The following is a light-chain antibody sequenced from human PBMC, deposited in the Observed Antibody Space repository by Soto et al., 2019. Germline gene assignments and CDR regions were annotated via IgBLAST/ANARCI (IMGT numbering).Light chain of an antibody. CDR1: QSISAW. CDR3: QQYDSYSWT. J-gene: IGKJ1*01. Sequence: DIQMTQSPSTLSASVGDRVSINCRASQSISAWLAWYQQKPGKAPKLLVYQASTLESGVPLRFSGSGPGTEFTLTINSLQSDDFATYYCQQYDSYSWTFGQGTKVDI. CDR2: QAS. V-gene: IGKV1-5*03.